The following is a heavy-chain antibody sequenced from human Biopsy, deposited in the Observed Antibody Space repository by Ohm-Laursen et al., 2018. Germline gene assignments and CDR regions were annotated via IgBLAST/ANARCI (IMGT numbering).Heavy chain of an antibody. CDR3: ARPTNARAGGAPFDI. CDR2: LWYDGTNK. J-gene: IGHJ3*02. D-gene: IGHD1-1*01. V-gene: IGHV3-33*01. CDR1: GFSFSSYG. Sequence: LSLTCAASGFSFSSYGMHWVRQAPGKGLEWVAVLWYDGTNKYYADSVRGRFTISRDNSKNTLYLQMNSLRAEDTAMYYCARPTNARAGGAPFDIWGQGTMVTVSS.